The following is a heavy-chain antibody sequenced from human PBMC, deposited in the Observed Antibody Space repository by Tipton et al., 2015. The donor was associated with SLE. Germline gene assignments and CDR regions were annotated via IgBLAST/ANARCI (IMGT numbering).Heavy chain of an antibody. V-gene: IGHV4-34*01. CDR3: AGIRFLEWAPGGC. CDR2: INHTGST. J-gene: IGHJ4*02. CDR1: GGSFNGYY. D-gene: IGHD3-3*01. Sequence: TLSLTCAVYGGSFNGYYWSWIRQPPGKGLEWIGEINHTGSTNYNPSLKSRVTISVDTSNNQFSLKLTSVTAADTAGYYCAGIRFLEWAPGGCWGQGTLVTVSS.